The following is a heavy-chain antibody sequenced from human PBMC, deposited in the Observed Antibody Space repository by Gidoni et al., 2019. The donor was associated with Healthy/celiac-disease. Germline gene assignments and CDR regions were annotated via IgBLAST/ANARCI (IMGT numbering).Heavy chain of an antibody. CDR3: AIAGSQTQL. J-gene: IGHJ4*02. CDR1: GFTFSSDG. D-gene: IGHD5-18*01. V-gene: IGHV3-30*03. CDR2: ISYAGSTL. Sequence: QVQLVEHGGGGVQPGRSLRIACAASGFTFSSDGRHWGRQAPGKGLEGVAVISYAGSTLCYADSVQGRFTISRDNSKTTLYLQMNSLRAEDTAVYYCAIAGSQTQLWGQGTLVTVSS.